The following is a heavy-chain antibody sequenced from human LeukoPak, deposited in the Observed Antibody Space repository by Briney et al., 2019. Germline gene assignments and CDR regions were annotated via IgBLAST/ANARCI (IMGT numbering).Heavy chain of an antibody. CDR1: GFTFSTYA. D-gene: IGHD5-24*01. CDR3: VKSGYNRFDY. J-gene: IGHJ4*02. V-gene: IGHV3-23*01. Sequence: TGGSLRLSCAASGFTFSTYAMSWVRQAPGKGLEWVSSIGGSGGSTYYADSVKGRFTISRDTSKNTLYLQMNSLRAADTAVYYCVKSGYNRFDYWGQGALVTVSS. CDR2: IGGSGGST.